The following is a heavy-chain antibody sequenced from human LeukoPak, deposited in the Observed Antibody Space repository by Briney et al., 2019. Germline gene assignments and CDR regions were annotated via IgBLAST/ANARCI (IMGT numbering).Heavy chain of an antibody. Sequence: GASVKVSCKASGGTFSNFGISWVRQAPGQGLEWMGGIIPIFGTANYAQKFQGRVTITADESTSTAYMELSSLRSEDTAVYYCAREPQTGLRCLDYWGQGTLVTVSS. CDR3: AREPQTGLRCLDY. J-gene: IGHJ4*02. CDR2: IIPIFGTA. V-gene: IGHV1-69*13. D-gene: IGHD5-12*01. CDR1: GGTFSNFG.